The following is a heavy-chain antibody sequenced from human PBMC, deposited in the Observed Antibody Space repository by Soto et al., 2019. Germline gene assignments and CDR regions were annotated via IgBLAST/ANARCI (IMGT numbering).Heavy chain of an antibody. CDR3: ARDRSSSWYNGTFYFDS. J-gene: IGHJ4*02. CDR2: IIPLFDAT. Sequence: QVQLVQSGAEVRKPGSSVKVSCKASGGTFTTYDISWVRQAPEQGLEWMGGIIPLFDATKYAQKFRGRVTITADKSTGTAYMELSSLRSEDTAMYYCARDRSSSWYNGTFYFDSWGQGTLVTVSS. V-gene: IGHV1-69*06. CDR1: GGTFTTYD. D-gene: IGHD6-19*01.